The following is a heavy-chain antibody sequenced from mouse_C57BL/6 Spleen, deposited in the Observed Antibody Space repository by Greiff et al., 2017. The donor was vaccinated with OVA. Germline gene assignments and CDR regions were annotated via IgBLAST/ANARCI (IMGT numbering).Heavy chain of an antibody. V-gene: IGHV1-82*01. J-gene: IGHJ3*01. Sequence: QVQLKESGPELVKPGASVKISCKASGYAFSSSWMNWVKQRPGKGLEWIGRIYPGDGDTNYNGKFKGKATLTADKSSSTAYMQLSSLTSEDSAVXCCTRGSGGDWFAYWGQGTLVTVSA. CDR3: TRGSGGDWFAY. CDR1: GYAFSSSW. D-gene: IGHD3-2*02. CDR2: IYPGDGDT.